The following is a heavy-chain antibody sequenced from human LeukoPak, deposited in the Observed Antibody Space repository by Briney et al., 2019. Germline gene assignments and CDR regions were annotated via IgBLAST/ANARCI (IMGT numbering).Heavy chain of an antibody. CDR2: INTNTGNP. CDR1: GYTLSTYT. D-gene: IGHD3-22*01. V-gene: IGHV7-4-1*02. CDR3: ARGNYDSSGYQTR. Sequence: GASVKVSCKASGYTLSTYTMHWVRQAPGQGLEWMGWINTNTGNPTYAQGFTGRFVFSLDTSVSTAYLQISSLKAEDTAVYYCARGNYDSSGYQTRWGQGTLVTVSS. J-gene: IGHJ4*02.